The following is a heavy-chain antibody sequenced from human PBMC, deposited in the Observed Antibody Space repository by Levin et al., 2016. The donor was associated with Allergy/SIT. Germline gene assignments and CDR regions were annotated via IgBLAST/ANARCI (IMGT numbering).Heavy chain of an antibody. CDR2: IHYSGST. D-gene: IGHD3/OR15-3a*01. J-gene: IGHJ4*02. Sequence: WIRQPPGKGLEWIGYIHYSGSTKYNPSLKSRVTISLDTSKNQFSLKLSSVTAGDTAVYYCTRHDDFKSSLFDYWGQGTLVTVSS. CDR3: TRHDDFKSSLFDY. V-gene: IGHV4-59*08.